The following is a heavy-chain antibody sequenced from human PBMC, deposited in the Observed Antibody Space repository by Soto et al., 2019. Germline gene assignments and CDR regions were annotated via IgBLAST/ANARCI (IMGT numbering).Heavy chain of an antibody. D-gene: IGHD6-19*01. CDR3: ARRIEVAGTNAFDI. CDR1: GGSISSYY. Sequence: SETLSLTCTVSGGSISSYYWNWIRQPPGKGLEWIGYVYFSGSTNSNPSLKSRVTISVDTSKNQFSLKVNSVTAADTAMYYCARRIEVAGTNAFDIWGQGTTVTVSS. V-gene: IGHV4-59*01. J-gene: IGHJ3*02. CDR2: VYFSGST.